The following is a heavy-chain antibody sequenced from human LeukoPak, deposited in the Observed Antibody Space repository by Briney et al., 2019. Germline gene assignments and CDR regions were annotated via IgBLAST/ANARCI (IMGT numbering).Heavy chain of an antibody. D-gene: IGHD1-26*01. J-gene: IGHJ2*01. CDR1: GITFSSDG. CDR3: AKNLLGSGSYSWYFDP. V-gene: IGHV3-23*01. CDR2: ISDSGGGT. Sequence: PGGSLKLSCAASGITFSSDGMNWVRQAPGKGLEWVSSISDSGGGTCYADSVKGRFTISRDNSKNTLYLQMNSLRAEDTAVYYCAKNLLGSGSYSWYFDPWGRGTLVTVSS.